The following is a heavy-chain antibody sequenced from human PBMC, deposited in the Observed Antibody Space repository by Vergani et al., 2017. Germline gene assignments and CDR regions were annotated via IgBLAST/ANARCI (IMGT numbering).Heavy chain of an antibody. CDR3: AGXQGTSAYYYGGFDY. J-gene: IGHJ4*02. CDR1: GFTFSTYA. D-gene: IGHD3-22*01. CDR2: ISSDGGST. V-gene: IGHV3-23*01. Sequence: EVQLLESGGGLVQPGGSLRLSCAASGFTFSTYAMTWVHQAPGKGLEWVSTISSDGGSTYYADSVKGRFTISRDNSKNTLSLQMNSLTAEDTAIYYCAGXQGTSAYYYGGFDYWGQGILVTVSS.